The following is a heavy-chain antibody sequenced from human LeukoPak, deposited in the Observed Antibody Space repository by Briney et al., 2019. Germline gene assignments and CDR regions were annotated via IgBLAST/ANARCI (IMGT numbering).Heavy chain of an antibody. CDR3: AREGGYDQIDY. J-gene: IGHJ4*02. D-gene: IGHD5-12*01. CDR2: IYYSGIT. Sequence: SETLSLTCNVSGGSISRSSYYWGWIRQPPGKGLEWIGSIYYSGITYYNPSLKSRVTISVDTSKNQFSLKVSSVTAADTAVYYCAREGGYDQIDYWGQGTLVTVSS. V-gene: IGHV4-39*07. CDR1: GGSISRSSYY.